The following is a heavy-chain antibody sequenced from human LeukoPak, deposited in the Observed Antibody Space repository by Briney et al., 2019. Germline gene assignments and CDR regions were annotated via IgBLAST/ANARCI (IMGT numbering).Heavy chain of an antibody. V-gene: IGHV1-2*02. CDR2: INPNSGGT. D-gene: IGHD5-12*01. CDR1: GYTFTGYY. CDR3: ARDPSDSGYDSDYFDY. Sequence: ASVKVSCKASGYTFTGYYMHWVRQAPGQGLEWMGWINPNSGGTNYAQKFQGRVTMTRDTSISTAYVELSRLRSDDTAVYYCARDPSDSGYDSDYFDYWGQGTLVTVSS. J-gene: IGHJ4*02.